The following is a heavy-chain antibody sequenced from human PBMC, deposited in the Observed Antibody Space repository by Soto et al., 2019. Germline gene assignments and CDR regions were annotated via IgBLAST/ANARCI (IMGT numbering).Heavy chain of an antibody. CDR3: ARKAWVRFDY. J-gene: IGHJ4*02. V-gene: IGHV4-4*02. Sequence: SETLSLTCTVSGDSTTRSVWWTWVRQPPGKGLEWIGEVFHTGNTNYNPSLKSRVTMSVDKSTNEFSLKVTSVTAADTAIYYCARKAWVRFDYWGQGALVTVSS. CDR2: VFHTGNT. D-gene: IGHD7-27*01. CDR1: GDSTTRSVW.